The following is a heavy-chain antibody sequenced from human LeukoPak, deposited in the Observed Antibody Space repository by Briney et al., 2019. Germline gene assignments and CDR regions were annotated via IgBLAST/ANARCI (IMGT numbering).Heavy chain of an antibody. V-gene: IGHV1-2*02. Sequence: GASVNVSCKASGYSHNVNYMLGVPQAPGQGLEWMGWMNPNTGGTNFAEKFQGRVTMTRDTSISTAYMELSRLTYDDTAVYYCARGQGSSSFDFWGQGTLVTVSS. CDR2: MNPNTGGT. CDR3: ARGQGSSSFDF. D-gene: IGHD6-13*01. CDR1: GYSHNVNY. J-gene: IGHJ4*02.